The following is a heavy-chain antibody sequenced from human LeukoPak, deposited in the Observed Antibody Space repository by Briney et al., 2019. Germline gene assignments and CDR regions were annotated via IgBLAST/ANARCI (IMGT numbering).Heavy chain of an antibody. V-gene: IGHV4-59*12. CDR1: GGSISYYY. CDR3: ARGLGYCSSTSCYMRFDP. Sequence: SETLSLTCTVSGGSISYYYWSWIRQPPGQGQEWIAYIYYTGNSGNTNYNPPLKSRVTTSMDTSKNQISLKLSSVTAADTAVYYCARGLGYCSSTSCYMRFDPWGQGTLVTVSS. J-gene: IGHJ5*02. D-gene: IGHD2-2*01. CDR2: IYYTGNSGNT.